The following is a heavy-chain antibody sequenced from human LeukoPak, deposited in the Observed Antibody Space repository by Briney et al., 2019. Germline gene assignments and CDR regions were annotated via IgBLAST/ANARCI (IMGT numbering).Heavy chain of an antibody. D-gene: IGHD4-17*01. CDR2: IIPIFGTA. J-gene: IGHJ4*02. CDR1: GGTFSSYA. Sequence: GASVKVSCKASGGTFSSYAISWVRQAPGQGLEWMGRIIPIFGTANYAQKFQGRVTITTDESTSTAYMELSSLRSEDTAVYYCASYGEGIYFDYWGQRTLVTVSS. V-gene: IGHV1-69*05. CDR3: ASYGEGIYFDY.